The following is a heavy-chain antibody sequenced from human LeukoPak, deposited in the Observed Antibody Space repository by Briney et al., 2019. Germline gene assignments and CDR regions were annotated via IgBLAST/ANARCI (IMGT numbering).Heavy chain of an antibody. V-gene: IGHV3-23*01. D-gene: IGHD2-15*01. CDR2: VGTGFDT. CDR1: GFTFSSHA. CDR3: TKNVPGRAIDY. J-gene: IGHJ4*02. Sequence: GGSLRLSCVASGFTFSSHAMSWVRQAPGKGLEWVSTVGTGFDTYYTDSVKGRFTISRDNSKNTLSLQMSSLRAEDTATYYCTKNVPGRAIDYWGQGTLVTVSS.